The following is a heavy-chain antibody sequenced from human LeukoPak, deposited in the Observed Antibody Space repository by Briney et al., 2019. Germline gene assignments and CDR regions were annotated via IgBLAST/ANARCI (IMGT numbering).Heavy chain of an antibody. Sequence: GESLKISWKGSGYSFTSYWIGWVRQMPGKGLGWRGISYPGDSDTRYSPSFQGQVTISADKSISTAYLQWSSLKASDTAMYYCATLAAATADFDYWGQGTLVTVSS. D-gene: IGHD6-13*01. CDR3: ATLAAATADFDY. CDR1: GYSFTSYW. CDR2: SYPGDSDT. J-gene: IGHJ4*02. V-gene: IGHV5-51*01.